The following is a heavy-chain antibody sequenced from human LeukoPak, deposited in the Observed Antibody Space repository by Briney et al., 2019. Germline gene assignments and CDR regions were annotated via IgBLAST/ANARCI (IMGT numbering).Heavy chain of an antibody. D-gene: IGHD2/OR15-2a*01. Sequence: GGSLRLSCVASGFTFSDYWMSWVRQAPGKGLEWVAHIKHDASEKYYVDSVKGRFTISRDNTKNSLYLSMNSLRSEDTAVYYCARTTKYSFDIWGQGTMVTVSS. CDR2: IKHDASEK. V-gene: IGHV3-7*04. CDR3: ARTTKYSFDI. CDR1: GFTFSDYW. J-gene: IGHJ3*02.